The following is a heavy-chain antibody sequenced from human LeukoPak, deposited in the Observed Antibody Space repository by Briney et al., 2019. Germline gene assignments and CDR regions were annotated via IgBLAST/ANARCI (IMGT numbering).Heavy chain of an antibody. V-gene: IGHV3-30-3*01. Sequence: GGSLRLSCAASGFTFSSYAMSWVRQAPGKGLEWVAVISYDGSNKYYADSVKGRFTISRDNSKNTLYLQMNSLRAEDTAVYYCAGSFTFGGAGDYWGQGTLVTVSS. CDR2: ISYDGSNK. CDR1: GFTFSSYA. CDR3: AGSFTFGGAGDY. J-gene: IGHJ4*02. D-gene: IGHD3-16*01.